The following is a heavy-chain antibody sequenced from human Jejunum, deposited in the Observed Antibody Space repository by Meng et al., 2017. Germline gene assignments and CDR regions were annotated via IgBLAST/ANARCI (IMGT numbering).Heavy chain of an antibody. CDR3: STAGATGVGAHSFDP. Sequence: VQLVQSGAEVNYPGSSVKVSFKASGGTFSTYTIHWVRQAPGQGLRWMGMNVPVLGTTDHAQKFQRRITIPPDKSPTTAYMELRSLTSEDTAVHYPSTAGATGVGAHSFDPWGQATLVTVSS. CDR2: NVPVLGTT. J-gene: IGHJ5*02. V-gene: IGHV1-69*08. CDR1: GGTFSTYT. D-gene: IGHD1-26*01.